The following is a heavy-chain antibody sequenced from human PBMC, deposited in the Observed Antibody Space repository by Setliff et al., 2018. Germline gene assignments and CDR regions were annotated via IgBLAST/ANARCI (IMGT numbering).Heavy chain of an antibody. Sequence: SETLSLTCSVPGGSISSYFWNWVRQPAGKGLEWIGRIYSNENTNYNPSLKSRVTMSIDTSKNQLSLKLSSVTAADTAVYYCARSMIQRNYYCGLDVWGQGTTVTVSS. D-gene: IGHD3-16*01. CDR1: GGSISSYF. V-gene: IGHV4-4*07. CDR3: ARSMIQRNYYCGLDV. CDR2: IYSNENT. J-gene: IGHJ6*02.